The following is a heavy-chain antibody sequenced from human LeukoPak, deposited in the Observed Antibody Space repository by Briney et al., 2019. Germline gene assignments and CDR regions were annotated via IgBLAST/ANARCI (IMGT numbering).Heavy chain of an antibody. CDR3: AKDFQMVTTVSSGCHNYYYYYGMDV. CDR2: ISYDGSNK. V-gene: IGHV3-30*18. D-gene: IGHD6-19*01. CDR1: GFTFSSYG. J-gene: IGHJ6*02. Sequence: GRSLRLSCAASGFTFSSYGMHWVRQAPGKGLEWVAVISYDGSNKYYADSVKGRFTISRDNSKNTMYLQMNSLRAEDTAVYYCAKDFQMVTTVSSGCHNYYYYYGMDVWGQGTTVTVSS.